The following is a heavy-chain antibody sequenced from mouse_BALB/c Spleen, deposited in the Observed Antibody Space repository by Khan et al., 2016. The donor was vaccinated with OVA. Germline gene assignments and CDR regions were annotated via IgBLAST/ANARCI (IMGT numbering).Heavy chain of an antibody. CDR1: GFTFSDYY. CDR2: ISDGGGYT. V-gene: IGHV5-4*02. Sequence: EVELVESGGDSVKPGGSLKLSCAASGFTFSDYYMYWVRQTPEKRLEWVATISDGGGYTYYVDSVKGRFTISRDDAKNNLYLQMSSLKSEDTAMYYCERGFDGDPFAYWGQGTLVTVSA. D-gene: IGHD2-13*01. J-gene: IGHJ3*01. CDR3: ERGFDGDPFAY.